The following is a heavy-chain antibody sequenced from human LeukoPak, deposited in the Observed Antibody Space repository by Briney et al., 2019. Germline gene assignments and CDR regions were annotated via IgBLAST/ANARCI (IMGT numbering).Heavy chain of an antibody. V-gene: IGHV1-2*02. J-gene: IGHJ4*02. Sequence: ASVKVSCKASGYTFTGYYMHWVRQAPGQGLEWMGWINPNSGGTKYAQKFQGRVTMTRDTSISPAYMELSRLRSDDTAMYYCARDQWNQALYYDSSGYYPDYWGQGTLLTVSS. CDR2: INPNSGGT. CDR3: ARDQWNQALYYDSSGYYPDY. CDR1: GYTFTGYY. D-gene: IGHD3-22*01.